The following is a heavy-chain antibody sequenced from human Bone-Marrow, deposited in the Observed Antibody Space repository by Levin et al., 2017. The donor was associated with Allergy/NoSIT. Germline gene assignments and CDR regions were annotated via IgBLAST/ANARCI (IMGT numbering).Heavy chain of an antibody. V-gene: IGHV3-9*01. CDR3: AKVGPGDRSGGNRYFDY. J-gene: IGHJ4*02. Sequence: GGSLRLSCAASGFTFDDYAMHWVRQAPGKGLEWVSSISWNSVSVGYADSVKGRFTISRDNAKNSLYLQMNSLRAEDTALYYCAKVGPGDRSGGNRYFDYWGQGTLVTVSS. D-gene: IGHD6-19*01. CDR2: ISWNSVSV. CDR1: GFTFDDYA.